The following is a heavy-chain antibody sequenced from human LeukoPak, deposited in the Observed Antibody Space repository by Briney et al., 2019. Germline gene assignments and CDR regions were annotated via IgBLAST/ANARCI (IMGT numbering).Heavy chain of an antibody. CDR3: TGGLIGDDLWSGYYPYYFDY. V-gene: IGHV3-49*03. CDR2: IRSKAYGGTT. CDR1: GFTFGDYA. J-gene: IGHJ4*02. D-gene: IGHD3-3*01. Sequence: GGSLRLSCTVSGFTFGDYAMSWFRQAPGKGLEWVGFIRSKAYGGTTEYAASVKGRFTISRDDSKSIAYLQMNSLKTEDTAVYYCTGGLIGDDLWSGYYPYYFDYWGQGTLVTVSS.